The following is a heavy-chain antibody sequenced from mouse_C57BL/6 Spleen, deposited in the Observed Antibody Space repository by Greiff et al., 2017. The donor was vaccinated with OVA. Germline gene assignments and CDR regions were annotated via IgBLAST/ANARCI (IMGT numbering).Heavy chain of an antibody. CDR3: TRGITTVVADY. Sequence: EVMLVESGEGLVKPGGSLKLSCAASGFTFSSYAMSWVRQTPEKRLEWVAYISSGGDYIYYADTVKGRFTISRDNARNTLYLQMSSLKSEDTAMYYCTRGITTVVADYWGQGTTLTVSS. V-gene: IGHV5-9-1*02. CDR2: ISSGGDYI. J-gene: IGHJ2*01. CDR1: GFTFSSYA. D-gene: IGHD1-1*01.